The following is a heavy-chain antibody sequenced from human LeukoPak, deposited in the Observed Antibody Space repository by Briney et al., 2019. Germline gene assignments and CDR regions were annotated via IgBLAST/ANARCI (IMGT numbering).Heavy chain of an antibody. Sequence: ASVKVSCKASGYTFTDYYMHWVRQAPGQGLEWMGWINPNSGGTNYAQKFQGRVTMTRDTSISTAYMELSRLRSDDTAVYYCAREFPGPAKYCSSTSCYRNWFDPWGQGTLVTVSS. V-gene: IGHV1-2*02. D-gene: IGHD2-2*01. CDR2: INPNSGGT. J-gene: IGHJ5*02. CDR3: AREFPGPAKYCSSTSCYRNWFDP. CDR1: GYTFTDYY.